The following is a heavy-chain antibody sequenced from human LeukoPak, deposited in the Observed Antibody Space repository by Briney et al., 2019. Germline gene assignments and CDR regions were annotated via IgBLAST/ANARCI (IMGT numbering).Heavy chain of an antibody. V-gene: IGHV3-23*01. J-gene: IGHJ3*02. CDR3: AKVVIGDYVFDAFDI. CDR1: GFTFSSYA. CDR2: MSGSGVST. Sequence: GGSLRLSCAASGFTFSSYAMSWVRQAPGKGLEWVSSMSGSGVSTYYADSVKGRFTISRDNSENTLYLQMNSPRAEDTAVYYCAKVVIGDYVFDAFDIWGQGTMVTVSS. D-gene: IGHD4-17*01.